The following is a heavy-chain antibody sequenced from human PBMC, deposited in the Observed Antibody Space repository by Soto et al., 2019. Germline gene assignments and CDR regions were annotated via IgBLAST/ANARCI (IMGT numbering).Heavy chain of an antibody. V-gene: IGHV1-69*13. D-gene: IGHD2-2*01. J-gene: IGHJ4*02. CDR3: ASTTPRYCSSTSCWLFDY. CDR1: GGTFSSYA. Sequence: GASVKASCKASGGTFSSYAISWVRQAPGQGLEWMGGIIPIFGTANYAQKFQGRVTITADESTSTAYMELSSLRSEDTAVYYCASTTPRYCSSTSCWLFDYWGQGTLVTVSS. CDR2: IIPIFGTA.